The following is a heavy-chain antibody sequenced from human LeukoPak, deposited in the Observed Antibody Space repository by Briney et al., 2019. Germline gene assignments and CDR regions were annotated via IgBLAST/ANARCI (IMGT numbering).Heavy chain of an antibody. D-gene: IGHD2-21*01. CDR1: GGPFNGYY. Sequence: PSETLSLTCAVYGGPFNGYYWSWIRQPPGKGLEWIGEINHSGSTNYNPSLKSRVTISVDTSKNQFSLKLSSVTAADTAVYYCARGYSTYHFDYWGQGTLVTVSS. CDR2: INHSGST. V-gene: IGHV4-34*01. CDR3: ARGYSTYHFDY. J-gene: IGHJ4*02.